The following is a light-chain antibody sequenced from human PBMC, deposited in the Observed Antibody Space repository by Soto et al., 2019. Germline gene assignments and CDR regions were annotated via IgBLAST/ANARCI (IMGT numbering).Light chain of an antibody. CDR2: ATS. CDR3: QQRSNWPPT. V-gene: IGKV3D-20*02. CDR1: QSVSSSY. Sequence: ELVLTQSPGTLSLSPGERATLSCRASQSVSSSYLAWYQQKPGQAPRLLIYATSSRATGIPARFRGSGSGTDFTLTISSLEPEDFAVYYCQQRSNWPPTFGQGTRLEIK. J-gene: IGKJ5*01.